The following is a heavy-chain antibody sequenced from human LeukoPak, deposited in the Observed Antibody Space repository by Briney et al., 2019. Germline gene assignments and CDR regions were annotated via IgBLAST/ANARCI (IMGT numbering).Heavy chain of an antibody. CDR1: GFTFSSYA. CDR3: AKVLDPKCGHIDY. CDR2: ISGSGGST. J-gene: IGHJ4*02. V-gene: IGHV3-23*01. Sequence: GGSLRLSCAASGFTFSSYAMSWVRQAPGKGLEWVAAISGSGGSTYYADSVEGRFTISRDNSKNTLYLQMNSLRAEDTAVYYCAKVLDPKCGHIDYWGQGTLVTVSS. D-gene: IGHD2-15*01.